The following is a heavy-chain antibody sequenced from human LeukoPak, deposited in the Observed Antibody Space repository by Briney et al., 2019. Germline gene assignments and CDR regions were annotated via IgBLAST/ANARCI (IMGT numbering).Heavy chain of an antibody. D-gene: IGHD3-10*01. CDR3: ARDFSPWYYYGSGSYTPDY. CDR2: MSYDGSNK. Sequence: GGSLRLSCAVSGFTFSSYAMHWVRQAPGKGLEWVAVMSYDGSNKYYADSVKGRFTISRDNSKNTLYLQMNSLRAEDTAVYYCARDFSPWYYYGSGSYTPDYWGQGTLVTVSS. J-gene: IGHJ4*02. V-gene: IGHV3-30*04. CDR1: GFTFSSYA.